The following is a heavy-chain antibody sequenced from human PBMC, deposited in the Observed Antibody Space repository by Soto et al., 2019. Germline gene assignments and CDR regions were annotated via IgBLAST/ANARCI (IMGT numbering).Heavy chain of an antibody. CDR3: AQSSGWYALHY. V-gene: IGHV1-3*01. Sequence: QVQLLQSGAEVKKPGASVKVSCKASGYTFADYAIHWVRLAPGQSLEWMGWINGGDGGTKYSQNFQDRVTFTRDTSATTAYMELNSLSSEDTAVYYCAQSSGWYALHYWSQGTLVTVSS. CDR2: INGGDGGT. CDR1: GYTFADYA. D-gene: IGHD6-19*01. J-gene: IGHJ4*02.